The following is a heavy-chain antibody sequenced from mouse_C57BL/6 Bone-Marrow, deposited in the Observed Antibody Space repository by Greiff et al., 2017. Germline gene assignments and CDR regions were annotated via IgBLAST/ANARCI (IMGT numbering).Heavy chain of an antibody. CDR2: ISSGGSYT. CDR1: GFTFSSYG. CDR3: ARPRNYYGSSYWYFDV. D-gene: IGHD1-1*01. Sequence: EVQRVESGGDLVKPGGSLKLSCAASGFTFSSYGMSWVRQTPDKRLEWVATISSGGSYTYYPDSVKGRFTISRDNAKNTLYLQMSSLKSEDTAMYYCARPRNYYGSSYWYFDVWGTGTTVTVSS. V-gene: IGHV5-6*01. J-gene: IGHJ1*03.